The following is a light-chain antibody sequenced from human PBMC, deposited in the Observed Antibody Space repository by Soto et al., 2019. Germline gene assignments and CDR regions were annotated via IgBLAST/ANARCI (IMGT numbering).Light chain of an antibody. CDR3: QQRSNWPPVT. V-gene: IGKV3-11*01. CDR2: DAS. J-gene: IGKJ4*01. CDR1: QSVSSY. Sequence: IVLTQSPATLSLSPGERATLSCRASQSVSSYLAWYQQKPGRAPRLLIYDASNRATGIPARFSGSGSGTDFTLAISSLEPEDFAVYYCQQRSNWPPVTFGEGTKVDIK.